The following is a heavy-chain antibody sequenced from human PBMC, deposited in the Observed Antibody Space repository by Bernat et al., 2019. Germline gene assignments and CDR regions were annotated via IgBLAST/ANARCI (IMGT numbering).Heavy chain of an antibody. CDR1: GFTFSSYE. CDR2: TSSSGTTI. J-gene: IGHJ1*01. V-gene: IGHV3-48*03. CDR3: AREISTSDSEHFQN. D-gene: IGHD2-2*01. Sequence: EVQLVESGGGLVQPGGSLRLSCEASGFTFSSYEMNWVRQAPGKGLEWVSYTSSSGTTICYADSVKGRVFISRDNAKNSLYLQMNSLRTEDTAVYYCAREISTSDSEHFQNWGQGTLVTVSS.